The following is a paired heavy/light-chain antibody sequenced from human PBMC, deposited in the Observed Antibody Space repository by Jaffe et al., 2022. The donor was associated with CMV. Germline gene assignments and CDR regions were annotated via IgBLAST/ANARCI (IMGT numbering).Heavy chain of an antibody. CDR1: GFTVSGNY. CDR2: IYSDNSGGST. Sequence: EVQLVESGGGLVQPGGSLRLSCAASGFTVSGNYMTWARQAPGKGLEWVSVIYSDNSGGSTYYADSVRGRFTISRDNSKNTLYLQMSSLRAEDTAVYYCAKGDAEYWGQGTLVTVSS. CDR3: AKGDAEY. V-gene: IGHV3-66*01. D-gene: IGHD2-21*01. J-gene: IGHJ4*02.
Light chain of an antibody. CDR3: LQHNSYPLA. CDR2: AAS. Sequence: DIQMTQSPSAMSASVGDRVTITCRASQDISNYLAWFQQKPGKVPKRLIYAASRLQSGVPSRFSGSGSGTEFTLTISSLQPEDFATYYCLQHNSYPLAFGGGTKVEIK. J-gene: IGKJ4*01. V-gene: IGKV1-17*03. CDR1: QDISNY.